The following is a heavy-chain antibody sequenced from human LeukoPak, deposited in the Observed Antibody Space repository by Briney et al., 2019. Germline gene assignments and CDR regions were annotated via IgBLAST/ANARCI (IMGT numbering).Heavy chain of an antibody. J-gene: IGHJ4*02. Sequence: PGGSLRLSCAASGFAFSSYGMHWVRQAPGKGLEWVAVIWYDGSNKYYADSVKGRFTISRDNSKNTLYLQMNSLRAEDTAVYYCARDGTLMVAAEYYFDYWGQGTLVTVSS. CDR2: IWYDGSNK. CDR1: GFAFSSYG. CDR3: ARDGTLMVAAEYYFDY. V-gene: IGHV3-33*01. D-gene: IGHD2-15*01.